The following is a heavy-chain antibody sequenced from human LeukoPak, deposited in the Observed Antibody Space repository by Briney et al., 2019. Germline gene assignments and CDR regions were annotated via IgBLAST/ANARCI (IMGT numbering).Heavy chain of an antibody. CDR3: ARSRLYSSGWYWFDH. V-gene: IGHV1-2*04. J-gene: IGHJ5*02. CDR1: GYTFTGYY. Sequence: ASVTVSCKASGYTFTGYYMHWVRQAPGQGLEWMGWFNPNSGGTNYAQKFQGWVTMTRDTSISTAYMELSRLRSDDTAVYYCARSRLYSSGWYWFDHWGQGTLVTVSS. D-gene: IGHD6-19*01. CDR2: FNPNSGGT.